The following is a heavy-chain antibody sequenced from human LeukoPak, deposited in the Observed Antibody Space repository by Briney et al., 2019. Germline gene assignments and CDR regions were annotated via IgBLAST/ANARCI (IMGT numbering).Heavy chain of an antibody. CDR1: GGSLSSGDYY. D-gene: IGHD1-26*01. CDR3: ARPSRVGAIGYFQH. CDR2: IYSSGST. J-gene: IGHJ1*01. V-gene: IGHV4-30-4*01. Sequence: SQTLSLTCTVSGGSLSSGDYYWSWIRQPPGKGLEWIGYIYSSGSTYSNPSLKSRVTISVDTSKNQSSLTLPSVTAADTAVYYCARPSRVGAIGYFQHWGQGTLVTVSS.